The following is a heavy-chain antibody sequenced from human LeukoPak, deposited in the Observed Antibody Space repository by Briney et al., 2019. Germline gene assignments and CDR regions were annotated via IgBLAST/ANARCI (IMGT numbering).Heavy chain of an antibody. V-gene: IGHV4-59*01. CDR2: IYYSGNT. J-gene: IGHJ4*02. D-gene: IGHD2-21*02. CDR1: GGSTSSFY. CDR3: AVLPGKSATASY. Sequence: PSETLSLTCTVSGGSTSSFYWSWIRQPPGKGLEWIGYIYYSGNTNYNPSLKSRVTISVDTSKSQFSLKLNAVAAADTAGYYCAVLPGKSATASYWGQGTLVTVSS.